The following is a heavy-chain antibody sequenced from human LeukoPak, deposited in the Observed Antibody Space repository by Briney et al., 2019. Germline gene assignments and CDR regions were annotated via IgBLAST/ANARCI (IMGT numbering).Heavy chain of an antibody. Sequence: ASVKVSCKASGHTFTSYFMHWVRQAPGQGLEWMGIINPSGGSTSYAQKFQGRVTMTRDTSTSTVYMELSSPKSDDTAVYYCARGGSTWFGVSHDAFDVWGQGTMVTVSS. CDR2: INPSGGST. CDR1: GHTFTSYF. J-gene: IGHJ3*01. CDR3: ARGGSTWFGVSHDAFDV. D-gene: IGHD3-10*01. V-gene: IGHV1-46*01.